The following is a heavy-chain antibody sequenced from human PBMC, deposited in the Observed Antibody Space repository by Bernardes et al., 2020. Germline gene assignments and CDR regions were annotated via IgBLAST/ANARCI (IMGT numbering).Heavy chain of an antibody. V-gene: IGHV1-8*01. CDR2: MNPNSGNT. J-gene: IGHJ1*01. CDR3: ARVDDSSGYTPQH. CDR1: GYTFTSYD. Sequence: ASVKVSCKASGYTFTSYDINWVRQATGQGLEWMGWMNPNSGNTGYAQKFQGRVTMTRNTSISTAYMELSSLRSEDTAVYYCARVDDSSGYTPQHWGQGTLVTVSS. D-gene: IGHD3-22*01.